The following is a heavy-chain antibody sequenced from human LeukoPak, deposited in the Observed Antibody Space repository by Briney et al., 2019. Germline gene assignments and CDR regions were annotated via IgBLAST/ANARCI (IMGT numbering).Heavy chain of an antibody. D-gene: IGHD3-22*01. CDR1: GYTFTDYY. Sequence: ASVKVSCKASGYTFTDYYIHWVRQAPGQGLEWMGWINPNSGVTNYAQKFQGRITMTRDTSISTAYMELSRLRSDDTAVYYCAREGYYDSSGYYLFDYWGQGTLVTVSS. CDR3: AREGYYDSSGYYLFDY. V-gene: IGHV1-2*02. J-gene: IGHJ4*02. CDR2: INPNSGVT.